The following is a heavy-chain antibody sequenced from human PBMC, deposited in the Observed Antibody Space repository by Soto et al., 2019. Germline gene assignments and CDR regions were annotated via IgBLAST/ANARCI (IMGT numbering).Heavy chain of an antibody. V-gene: IGHV5-51*01. J-gene: IGHJ5*02. CDR3: ARQSHTSTAFDP. Sequence: GESLKISCKGSGYSFTSYWIAWLRQMPGKGLEWRGIIYPGDSDTRYSPSFQGQVTISADKSITTAYLQWSSLRASDTAMYYCARQSHTSTAFDPWGQGTLVTV. CDR2: IYPGDSDT. CDR1: GYSFTSYW. D-gene: IGHD1-1*01.